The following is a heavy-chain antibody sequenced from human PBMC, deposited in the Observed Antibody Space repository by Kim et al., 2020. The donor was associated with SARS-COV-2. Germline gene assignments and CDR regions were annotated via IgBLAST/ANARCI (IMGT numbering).Heavy chain of an antibody. Sequence: GGSLRLSCAASGFTFSSFWMSWVRQAPGKGLEWVANIKQDGSEKYYVDSVKGRFTISRDSAKNSLYLQMNSLRAEDTAVYYCARSSEDIVVVVAATYYWGQKTLVTASS. J-gene: IGHJ4*02. CDR2: IKQDGSEK. D-gene: IGHD2-15*01. V-gene: IGHV3-7*01. CDR1: GFTFSSFW. CDR3: ARSSEDIVVVVAATYY.